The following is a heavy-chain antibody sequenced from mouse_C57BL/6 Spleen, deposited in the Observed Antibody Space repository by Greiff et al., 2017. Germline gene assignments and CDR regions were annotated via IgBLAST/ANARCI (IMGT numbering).Heavy chain of an antibody. CDR1: GYTFTSYW. CDR2: INPSNGGT. D-gene: IGHD1-1*01. CDR3: ARDYGSSWYFDY. J-gene: IGHJ2*01. V-gene: IGHV1-53*01. Sequence: VQLQQPGTELVKPGASVKLSCKASGYTFTSYWMHWVKQRPGQGLEWIGNINPSNGGTNYNEKFKSKAKLAVDKASSTAYMQLSSLTSEDSAVYYCARDYGSSWYFDYWGQGTTLTVSS.